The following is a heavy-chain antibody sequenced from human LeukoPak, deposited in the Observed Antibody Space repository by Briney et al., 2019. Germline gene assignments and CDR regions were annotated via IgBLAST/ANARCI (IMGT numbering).Heavy chain of an antibody. J-gene: IGHJ3*01. Sequence: GASVKVSCKASGYTFTKHAMHWVRQAPGQRFEWMGWTETGNDDTTYSQEFQDRVTITRDTSASTVYMELSSLRSEDTAMYYCARGFQGTFDFWGQGAMVTVSS. V-gene: IGHV1-3*02. CDR1: GYTFTKHA. D-gene: IGHD2-21*01. CDR3: ARGFQGTFDF. CDR2: TETGNDDT.